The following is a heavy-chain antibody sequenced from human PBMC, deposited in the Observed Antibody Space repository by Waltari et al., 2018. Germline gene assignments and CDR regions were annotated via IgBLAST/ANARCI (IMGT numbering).Heavy chain of an antibody. Sequence: EVQLVESGGGLVQPGGSLRLSCAASGFTFSSYSMNWVRQAPGKGVEWVSYISSSSSTIYYADSVKGRCTISRDNAKNSLYLQMNSLRAEDTAVYYCARLAGTSFSDYWGQGTLVTVSS. CDR2: ISSSSSTI. V-gene: IGHV3-48*01. CDR3: ARLAGTSFSDY. J-gene: IGHJ4*02. D-gene: IGHD6-13*01. CDR1: GFTFSSYS.